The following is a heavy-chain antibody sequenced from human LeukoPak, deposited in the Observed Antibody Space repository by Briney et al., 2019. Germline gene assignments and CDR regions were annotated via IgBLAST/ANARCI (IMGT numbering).Heavy chain of an antibody. CDR3: AREYDYGDYEYYYYMDV. CDR2: IKQDGSEK. Sequence: GGSLRLSCAASGFTFSSHWMSWVRQAPGKGLEWVANIKQDGSEKYYVDSVKGRFTISRDNAKNSLYLQMNSLRAEDTAVYYCAREYDYGDYEYYYYMDVWGKGTTVTISS. CDR1: GFTFSSHW. D-gene: IGHD4-17*01. V-gene: IGHV3-7*01. J-gene: IGHJ6*03.